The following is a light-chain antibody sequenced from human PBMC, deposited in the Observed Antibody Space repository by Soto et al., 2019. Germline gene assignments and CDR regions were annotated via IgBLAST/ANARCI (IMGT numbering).Light chain of an antibody. CDR3: QQYNNWPLT. V-gene: IGKV3D-15*01. CDR1: QSVGSN. CDR2: GAS. Sequence: ELVMTHSPATLSVSPGERATLSCRASQSVGSNLAWYQQKPGQAPRLLIYGASTRATGIPARFSGSGSGTEFTLTISSLQSEDFAVYYCQQYNNWPLTFGGGTKVDIK. J-gene: IGKJ4*01.